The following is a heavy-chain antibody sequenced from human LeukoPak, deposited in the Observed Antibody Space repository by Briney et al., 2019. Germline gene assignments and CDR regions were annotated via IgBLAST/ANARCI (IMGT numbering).Heavy chain of an antibody. Sequence: PSETLSLTCNVSGGSISNYYWSWIRQPPGKGLEWIGYIYSSGSTNYNSSLKSRLSISVDTSKNQFSLELNSVTAADTAVYYCAGHHPEYYYYGLDVWGQGTTVTVSS. CDR3: AGHHPEYYYYGLDV. J-gene: IGHJ6*02. CDR1: GGSISNYY. CDR2: IYSSGST. V-gene: IGHV4-59*08.